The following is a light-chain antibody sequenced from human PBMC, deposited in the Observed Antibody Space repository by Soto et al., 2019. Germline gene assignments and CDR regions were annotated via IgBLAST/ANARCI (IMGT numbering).Light chain of an antibody. Sequence: QSALTQPPSASGSPGQSVTISCTGTSNDVGHSSFISWYQQHPGKGPKLIIYEVSKRPSGVPDRFSGSMSGNTASLSVSGLQDEDEADYFCNAQADNGKHVFGTGTKLTVL. V-gene: IGLV2-8*01. CDR2: EVS. CDR3: NAQADNGKHV. J-gene: IGLJ1*01. CDR1: SNDVGHSSF.